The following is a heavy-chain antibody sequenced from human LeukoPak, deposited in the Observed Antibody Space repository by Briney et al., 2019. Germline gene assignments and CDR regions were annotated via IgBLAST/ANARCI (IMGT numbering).Heavy chain of an antibody. D-gene: IGHD2-15*01. CDR1: GGSFSGYY. V-gene: IGHV4-34*01. Sequence: PSETLSLTCAVYGGSFSGYYWSWIRQPPAKGLEWIGEINHSGSSSYNPSLKSRVTISVDTSKNQFSLKLSSVTAADTAVYYCARGVKVAARALGYWGQGTLVTVSS. J-gene: IGHJ4*02. CDR3: ARGVKVAARALGY. CDR2: INHSGSS.